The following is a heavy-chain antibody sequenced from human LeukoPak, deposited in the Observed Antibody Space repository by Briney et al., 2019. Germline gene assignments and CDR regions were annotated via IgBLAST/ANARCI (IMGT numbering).Heavy chain of an antibody. CDR1: GGSINSSVYS. CDR3: ARDRYYGSGSYHDY. V-gene: IGHV4-30-2*01. CDR2: VSPGGNT. Sequence: SETLSLTCTVSGGSINSSVYSWSWIRQPPGKGLEWIGYVSPGGNTYYNPSLQSRVTISLDRSKNQFSLKLSSVTAADTAVYYCARDRYYGSGSYHDYWGQGTLVTVSS. D-gene: IGHD3-10*01. J-gene: IGHJ4*02.